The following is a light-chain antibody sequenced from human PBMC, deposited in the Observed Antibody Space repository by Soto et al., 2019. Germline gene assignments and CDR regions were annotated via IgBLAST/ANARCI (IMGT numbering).Light chain of an antibody. V-gene: IGKV1-5*03. CDR1: QSISSW. CDR3: QQYSSYPYT. Sequence: DIQMTQSPSTLSASVGDRVTITCRASQSISSWLAWYQQKPGTAPKLLIYKASSLQSGVPSRFSGSGSGTQFTLPIRSLQPDDFATYYCQQYSSYPYTFGQGTKLEIK. CDR2: KAS. J-gene: IGKJ2*01.